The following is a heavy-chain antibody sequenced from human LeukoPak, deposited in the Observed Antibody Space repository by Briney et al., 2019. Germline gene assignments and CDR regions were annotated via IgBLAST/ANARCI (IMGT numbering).Heavy chain of an antibody. CDR2: IYYSGST. Sequence: SETLSLSCTVSGGSISSYYWSWIRQPPGKGLEWIGYIYYSGSTNYNPSLKGRVTISVDTSKNQFSLKLSSVTAADTAVYYCARDKVWFDPWGQGTLVTVSS. V-gene: IGHV4-59*01. J-gene: IGHJ5*02. CDR3: ARDKVWFDP. CDR1: GGSISSYY.